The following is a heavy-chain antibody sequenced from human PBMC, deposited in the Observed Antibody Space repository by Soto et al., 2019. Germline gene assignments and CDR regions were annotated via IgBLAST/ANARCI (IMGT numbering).Heavy chain of an antibody. CDR3: ASHPLNWSGADS. Sequence: SETLSLTCSVSGGSITSSEYYWAWIRQPPGKGLQFVGTIYYSGSSYSNPSLKSRLSMSVDTSKNQFSLTMKSVTAADTGVYYCASHPLNWSGADSWGQGVLVTVSS. V-gene: IGHV4-39*01. J-gene: IGHJ4*02. CDR1: GGSITSSEYY. CDR2: IYYSGSS. D-gene: IGHD1-1*01.